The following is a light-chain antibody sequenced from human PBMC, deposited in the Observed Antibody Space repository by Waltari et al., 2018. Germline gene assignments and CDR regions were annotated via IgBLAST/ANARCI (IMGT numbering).Light chain of an antibody. V-gene: IGKV3-20*01. CDR1: QSRTKRY. CDR3: QQYGSSSLYT. Sequence: EVVLTQSPGTLSLSPGEKATLSCRASQSRTKRYLAWYQQKPGQAPRILIYGASSRAAGIPDRVSGSVCGTDFSLIINRLVPDDSAMYYGQQYGSSSLYTCGQGTKLEIK. J-gene: IGKJ2*01. CDR2: GAS.